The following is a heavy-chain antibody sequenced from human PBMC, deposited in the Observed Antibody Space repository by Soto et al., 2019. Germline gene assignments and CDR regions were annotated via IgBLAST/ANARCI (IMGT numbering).Heavy chain of an antibody. D-gene: IGHD4-17*01. Sequence: VQVLESGGGLVQPGGSLRLSCAASGLNFSSYAMSWVRTAPGQGLEWVSAISGSGSNPYYADSVQGRFTISRDNSKNTLYLQMNSLRAEDTALYYGAKTASMTIRDGFDHWGQGTLVTVSS. CDR1: GLNFSSYA. J-gene: IGHJ4*02. CDR3: AKTASMTIRDGFDH. CDR2: ISGSGSNP. V-gene: IGHV3-23*01.